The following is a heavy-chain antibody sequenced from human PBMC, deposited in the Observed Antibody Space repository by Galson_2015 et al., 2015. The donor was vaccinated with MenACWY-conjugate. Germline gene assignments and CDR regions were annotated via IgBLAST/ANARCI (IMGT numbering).Heavy chain of an antibody. CDR3: ARASTGLSSRFLDV. D-gene: IGHD3-16*01. J-gene: IGHJ6*02. CDR1: GYTFSDSG. CDR2: ISASTGNT. Sequence: SVKVSCKASGYTFSDSGVTWVRQAPGHGLEWMGWISASTGNTNYEQKFYGRVTMTTDTSTKAAFMELRSLRSDDTAVYFCARASTGLSSRFLDVWGQGTTVTVSS. V-gene: IGHV1-18*01.